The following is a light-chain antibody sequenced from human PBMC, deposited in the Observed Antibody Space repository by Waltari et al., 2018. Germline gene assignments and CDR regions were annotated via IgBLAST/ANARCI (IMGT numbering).Light chain of an antibody. Sequence: QSALTQPAPVSASPGQSITTPCTGTTSYIGGYHYVSWYQQHPGKVPKLMIYDVSRWPSGVSNRFSGSKSGNTASLTISGLQAEDEADYYCASYTSTNTVIFGGGTKVTVL. CDR2: DVS. CDR1: TSYIGGYHY. V-gene: IGLV2-14*03. J-gene: IGLJ2*01. CDR3: ASYTSTNTVI.